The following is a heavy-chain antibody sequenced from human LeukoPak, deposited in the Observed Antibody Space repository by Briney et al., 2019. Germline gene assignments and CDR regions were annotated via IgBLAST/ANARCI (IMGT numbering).Heavy chain of an antibody. J-gene: IGHJ3*02. D-gene: IGHD1-26*01. CDR2: INPSGGST. CDR1: GYTFTSYY. V-gene: IGHV1-46*01. Sequence: GASVKVSCKASGYTFTSYYMHWVRQAPGQGLEWMGIINPSGGSTSYAQKFQGRVTMTRDMSTSTVYVELSSLRSEDTAVYYCARVEPSGSYYNGAFDIWGQGTMVTVSS. CDR3: ARVEPSGSYYNGAFDI.